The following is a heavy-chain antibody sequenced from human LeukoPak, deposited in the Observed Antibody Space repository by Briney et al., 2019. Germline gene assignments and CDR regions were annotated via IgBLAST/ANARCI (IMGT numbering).Heavy chain of an antibody. J-gene: IGHJ6*02. D-gene: IGHD6-19*01. CDR2: IYYSGST. Sequence: SESLSLTCTVSGGSISSYYWSWIRQPPGKGLEWIGYIYYSGSTNYNPSLKSRVTISVDTSKNQFSLKLSSVTAADTAVYYCARDKDSGGWYGKYYYYYGMDVWGQGTTVTVSS. V-gene: IGHV4-59*01. CDR3: ARDKDSGGWYGKYYYYYGMDV. CDR1: GGSISSYY.